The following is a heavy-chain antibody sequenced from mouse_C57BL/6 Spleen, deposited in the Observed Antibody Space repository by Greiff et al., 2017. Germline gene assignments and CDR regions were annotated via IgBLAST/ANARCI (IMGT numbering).Heavy chain of an antibody. V-gene: IGHV1-15*01. CDR3: TRWDYGSSLYAMDY. CDR2: IDPETGGT. Sequence: VQLQQSGAELVRPGASVTLSCKASGYTFTDYEMHWVKQTPVHGLEWIGAIDPETGGTAYNQKFKGKAILTADKSSSTAYMELRCLTSEDSAVYYCTRWDYGSSLYAMDYWGQGTSVTVSS. J-gene: IGHJ4*01. D-gene: IGHD1-1*01. CDR1: GYTFTDYE.